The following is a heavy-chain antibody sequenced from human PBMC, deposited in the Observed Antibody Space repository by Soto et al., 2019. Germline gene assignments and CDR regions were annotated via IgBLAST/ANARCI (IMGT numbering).Heavy chain of an antibody. Sequence: SETLSLTCSVSGDSISTVDYSWAWIRQPPGQALEYIGYIYKSATTYYNPSFESRVAISLDTSKSQFSLNVTSVTAADTAVYFCARGRYCLAGRCFPNWFDSWGQGTLVTVSS. V-gene: IGHV4-30-4*08. CDR3: ARGRYCLAGRCFPNWFDS. J-gene: IGHJ5*01. D-gene: IGHD2-15*01. CDR2: IYKSATT. CDR1: GDSISTVDYS.